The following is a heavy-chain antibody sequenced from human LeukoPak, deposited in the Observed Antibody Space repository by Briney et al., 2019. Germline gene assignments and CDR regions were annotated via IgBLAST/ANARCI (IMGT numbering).Heavy chain of an antibody. CDR3: ATLVHHFNYDSSGAHPYYFDY. V-gene: IGHV3-53*01. J-gene: IGHJ4*02. CDR2: IYSGGST. CDR1: GFTFDDYG. Sequence: PGGSLRLSCAASGFTFDDYGMSWVRQAPGKGLEWVSVIYSGGSTYYADSVKGRFTISRDNSKNTLYLQMNSLRAEDTAVYYCATLVHHFNYDSSGAHPYYFDYWGQGTLVTVSS. D-gene: IGHD3-22*01.